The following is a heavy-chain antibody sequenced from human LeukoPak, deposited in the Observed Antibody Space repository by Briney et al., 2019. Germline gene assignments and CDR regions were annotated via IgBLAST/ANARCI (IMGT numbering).Heavy chain of an antibody. CDR2: IIPIFGTA. CDR3: ARARWPGGFDY. J-gene: IGHJ4*02. D-gene: IGHD4-23*01. CDR1: GYTFTGYF. Sequence: GASVKVSCKSSGYTFTGYFIHWVRQAPGQGLEWMGGIIPIFGTANYAQKFQGRVTITADESTSTAYMELSSLRSEDTAVYYCARARWPGGFDYWGQGTLVTVSS. V-gene: IGHV1-69*13.